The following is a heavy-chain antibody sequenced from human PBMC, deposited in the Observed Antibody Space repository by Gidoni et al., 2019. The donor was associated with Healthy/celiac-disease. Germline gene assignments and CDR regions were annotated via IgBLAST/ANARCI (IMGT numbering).Heavy chain of an antibody. V-gene: IGHV3-7*01. J-gene: IGHJ4*02. Sequence: EVQLVESGGGLVQPGGSLRLSCAASGFTFSSYWMSGVRQAPGKGLEWVANIKQDGSEKYYVDSVKGRFTISRDNAKNSLYLQMNSLRAEDTAVYYCARAPLGYYDSSGYYQYYFDYWGQGTLVTVSS. CDR2: IKQDGSEK. D-gene: IGHD3-22*01. CDR1: GFTFSSYW. CDR3: ARAPLGYYDSSGYYQYYFDY.